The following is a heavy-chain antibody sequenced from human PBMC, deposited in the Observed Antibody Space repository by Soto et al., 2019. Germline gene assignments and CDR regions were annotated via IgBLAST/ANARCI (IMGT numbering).Heavy chain of an antibody. Sequence: GSLRLSCSASGFTFSTYAMHWVRQAPGKGLEYISAMNYNGGSTYYADSVKGRFIISRDNSKNTLYLQMSRLRAEDTAVYYCVKDRGKSYKDFDCWGRGTLVTVSS. CDR2: MNYNGGST. D-gene: IGHD3-10*01. V-gene: IGHV3-64D*06. J-gene: IGHJ4*02. CDR3: VKDRGKSYKDFDC. CDR1: GFTFSTYA.